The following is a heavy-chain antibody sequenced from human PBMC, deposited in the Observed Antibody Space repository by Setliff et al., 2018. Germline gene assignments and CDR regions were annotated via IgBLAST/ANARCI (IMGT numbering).Heavy chain of an antibody. CDR3: ARDLPTEYETIRDTFDV. CDR2: INTKTATP. J-gene: IGHJ3*01. D-gene: IGHD2-21*01. V-gene: IGHV7-4-1*01. CDR1: GYTISSYP. Sequence: ASVKVFCKVSGYTISSYPLNWVRQAPGQGLEWMGWINTKTATPSYAQGFTGRFVFSLDTSASTAHLQIDSLTSEDTAVYYCARDLPTEYETIRDTFDVWGQGTKVTVSS.